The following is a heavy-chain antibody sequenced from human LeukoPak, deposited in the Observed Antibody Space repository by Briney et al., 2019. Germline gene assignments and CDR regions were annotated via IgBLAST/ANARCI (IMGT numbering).Heavy chain of an antibody. J-gene: IGHJ3*02. CDR2: IYTSGST. V-gene: IGHV4-4*07. CDR3: ARQDTGDGRAFDI. CDR1: GGSISGYY. Sequence: SETLSLTCTVSGGSISGYYWSWIRQPAGKRLEWIGRIYTSGSTNYNPSLKSRITMSVDTSMNQFSLKLSSVTAADTAVYYCARQDTGDGRAFDIWGQGTMVTVSS. D-gene: IGHD7-27*01.